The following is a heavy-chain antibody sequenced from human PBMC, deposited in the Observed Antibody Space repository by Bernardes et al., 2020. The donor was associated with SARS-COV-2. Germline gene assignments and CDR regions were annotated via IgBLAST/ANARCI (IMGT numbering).Heavy chain of an antibody. V-gene: IGHV1-18*01. CDR3: ARGSTSCYNFCFDI. CDR1: GYTFTSYG. Sequence: ASVKVSCMASGYTFTSYGISWVRQAPGQGLEWMGWISAYNGNTNYAQKLQGRVTMTTDTSTSTAYMELRSLRSDDTAVYYCARGSTSCYNFCFDIWGQGTMVTVSS. D-gene: IGHD2-2*02. J-gene: IGHJ3*02. CDR2: ISAYNGNT.